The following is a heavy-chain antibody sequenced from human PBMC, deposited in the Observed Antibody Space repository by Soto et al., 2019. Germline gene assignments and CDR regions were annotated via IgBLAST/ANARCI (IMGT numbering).Heavy chain of an antibody. CDR3: TRGSSSWYVYYYDMNV. Sequence: EVQLVESGGGLVQPGGSLRLSCAASGFTFSKNWMNWVRQAPGKGLEWVANIKQDGSEKYYVDSVKGRFTISRDNAKNSLYLQMNSLRAEDTAVYYCTRGSSSWYVYYYDMNVWGQGTTVTVSS. CDR2: IKQDGSEK. CDR1: GFTFSKNW. J-gene: IGHJ6*02. D-gene: IGHD6-13*01. V-gene: IGHV3-7*01.